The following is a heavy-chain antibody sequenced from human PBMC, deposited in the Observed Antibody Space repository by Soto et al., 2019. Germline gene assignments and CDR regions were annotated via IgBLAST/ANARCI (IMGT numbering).Heavy chain of an antibody. CDR1: GFTFSSYA. V-gene: IGHV3-23*01. D-gene: IGHD3-10*01. J-gene: IGHJ4*02. CDR2: VSDSGAKT. Sequence: GGSLRLSCAASGFTFSSYAMHWVRQAPGKGLEWVSGVSDSGAKTYYADSVKGRFTVSRDNSKNTLYLEMKSLRAEDTAVYYCAKDFQFGGSGTGYFDNWGQGTLVTVSS. CDR3: AKDFQFGGSGTGYFDN.